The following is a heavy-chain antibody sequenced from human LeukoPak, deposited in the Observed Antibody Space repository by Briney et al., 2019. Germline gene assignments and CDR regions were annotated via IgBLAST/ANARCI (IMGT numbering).Heavy chain of an antibody. D-gene: IGHD6-13*01. CDR2: INPNSGGT. CDR3: AREYEQQELDY. V-gene: IGHV1-2*02. Sequence: ASVKVSCKASGYSFVGYGITWVRQAPGQGLEWMGWINPNSGGTNYAQKYQGRVTMTRDTSISTAYMELSRLRSDDTAVYYCAREYEQQELDYWGQGTLVTVSS. J-gene: IGHJ4*02. CDR1: GYSFVGYG.